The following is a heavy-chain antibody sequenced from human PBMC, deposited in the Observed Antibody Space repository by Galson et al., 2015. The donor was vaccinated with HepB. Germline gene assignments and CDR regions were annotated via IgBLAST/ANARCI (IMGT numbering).Heavy chain of an antibody. Sequence: SLRVSCKASGYTFTGYYMNWVRQAPGQGLEWMGRINPNSGGTNYAQKFQGRVTMTRDTSNSTAYMQLSRLRSDDTAVYYCARGGTVYYYYYYMDVWGKGTTVTVSS. CDR1: GYTFTGYY. D-gene: IGHD4-17*01. J-gene: IGHJ6*03. CDR2: INPNSGGT. CDR3: ARGGTVYYYYYYMDV. V-gene: IGHV1-2*06.